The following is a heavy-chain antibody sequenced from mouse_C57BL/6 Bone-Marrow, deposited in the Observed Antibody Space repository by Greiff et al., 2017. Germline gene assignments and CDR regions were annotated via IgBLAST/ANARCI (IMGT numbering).Heavy chain of an antibody. CDR2: ISDGGSYT. V-gene: IGHV5-4*03. CDR3: ARLAFDY. Sequence: EVILEESGGGLVKPGESLKLSCAASGFTFSSYAMSWVRQTPEKRLGWVATISDGGSYTYYPNTVNGRFTISRDNAKNNLYLQMSHLKSEDTAMYYCARLAFDYWGQGTTPTGSS. CDR1: GFTFSSYA. J-gene: IGHJ2*01.